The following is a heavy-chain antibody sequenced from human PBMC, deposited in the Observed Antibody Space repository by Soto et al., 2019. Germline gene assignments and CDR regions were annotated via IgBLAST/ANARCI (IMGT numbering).Heavy chain of an antibody. Sequence: QVQLVQSGAEVKKPGASVKVSCKASGYTFTSYAMHWVRQAPGQRLEWMGWINAGNGNTKYSQKFQGRVTITRDTSASTAYMELSSLRSEDTAVYYCARDAYYYDSSGYPGYYFDYWGQGTLVTVSS. J-gene: IGHJ4*02. V-gene: IGHV1-3*01. CDR1: GYTFTSYA. CDR2: INAGNGNT. CDR3: ARDAYYYDSSGYPGYYFDY. D-gene: IGHD3-22*01.